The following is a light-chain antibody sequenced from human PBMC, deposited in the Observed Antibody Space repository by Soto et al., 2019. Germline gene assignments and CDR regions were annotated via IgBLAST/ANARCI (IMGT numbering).Light chain of an antibody. Sequence: DIVMTQSPDSLAVSLGERATINCKSSQSVLYSSNNKNYLAWYQQKPGQPPKLLIYWASTRESGVPDRISGSGSGTDFTLTTGGMQAEDVAVYYCQQYYSTPYTCGQGTTLEIK. J-gene: IGKJ2*01. CDR2: WAS. V-gene: IGKV4-1*01. CDR3: QQYYSTPYT. CDR1: QSVLYSSNNKNY.